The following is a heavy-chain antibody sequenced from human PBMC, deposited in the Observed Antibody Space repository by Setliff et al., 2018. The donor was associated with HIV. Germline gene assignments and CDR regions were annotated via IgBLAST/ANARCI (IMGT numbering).Heavy chain of an antibody. J-gene: IGHJ3*02. CDR1: GYTFTGYY. D-gene: IGHD1-26*01. Sequence: VASVKVSCKASGYTFTGYYMHWVRQAPGQGLEWMGRINPNSGGTNYAQKCQGRVTTTRDTSISKAYMELSRLRSDDTAVYYCARGTRVGANDAFDIWGQGTMVTVSS. V-gene: IGHV1-2*06. CDR2: INPNSGGT. CDR3: ARGTRVGANDAFDI.